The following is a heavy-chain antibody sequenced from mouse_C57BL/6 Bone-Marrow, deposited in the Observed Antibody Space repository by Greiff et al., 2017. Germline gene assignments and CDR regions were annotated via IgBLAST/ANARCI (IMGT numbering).Heavy chain of an antibody. CDR2: IHPNSGST. J-gene: IGHJ2*01. CDR3: ARDDYYGSSFDY. V-gene: IGHV1-64*01. Sequence: QVQLQQPGAELVKPGASVKLSCKASGYTFTSYWMHWVKQRPGQGLEWIGMIHPNSGSTNYNEKFKSKATLTVDKSSSTAYMQLSSLTSEDSADYYCARDDYYGSSFDYWGQGTTLTVSS. D-gene: IGHD1-1*01. CDR1: GYTFTSYW.